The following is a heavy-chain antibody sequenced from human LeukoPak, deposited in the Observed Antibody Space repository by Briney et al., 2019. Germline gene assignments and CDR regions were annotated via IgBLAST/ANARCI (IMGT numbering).Heavy chain of an antibody. V-gene: IGHV3-48*03. CDR3: ARDLSGSYYGGSFDY. CDR1: GFTFSSYE. D-gene: IGHD1-26*01. CDR2: ISSSGSTI. Sequence: GGSLRLSCAASGFTFSSYEMNWVRQAPGKGLEWVSYISSSGSTIYYADPVKGRFTISRDNAKNSLYLQMNSLRAEDTAVYYCARDLSGSYYGGSFDYWGQGTLVTVSS. J-gene: IGHJ4*02.